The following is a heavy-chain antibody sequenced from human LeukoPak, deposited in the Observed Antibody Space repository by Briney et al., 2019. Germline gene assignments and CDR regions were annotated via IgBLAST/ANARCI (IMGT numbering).Heavy chain of an antibody. D-gene: IGHD3-22*01. Sequence: GGSLRLSCAASGFTFSSYAMSWVRQAPGKGLEWVSAISGSGGSTYYADSVKGRFTISRDNSKNTLYLQMNSLRAEDTAVYYCAKDTKPYYYDSSGYYTPPYFDYWGQGTLVTVSS. CDR3: AKDTKPYYYDSSGYYTPPYFDY. J-gene: IGHJ4*02. V-gene: IGHV3-23*01. CDR1: GFTFSSYA. CDR2: ISGSGGST.